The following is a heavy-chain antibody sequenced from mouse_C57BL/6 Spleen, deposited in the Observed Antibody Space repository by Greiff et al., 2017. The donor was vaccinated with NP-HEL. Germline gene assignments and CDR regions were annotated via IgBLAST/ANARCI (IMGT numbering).Heavy chain of an antibody. CDR1: GFNIKDDY. CDR2: IDPENGDT. Sequence: EVQLQQSGAELVRPGASVKLSCTASGFNIKDDYMHWVKQRPEQGLEWIGWIDPENGDTEYASKFQGKATITADTSSNTAYLQLSSLTSEDTAVYYCTTGMVVKNWYFDVWGTGTTVTVSS. V-gene: IGHV14-4*01. CDR3: TTGMVVKNWYFDV. D-gene: IGHD1-1*01. J-gene: IGHJ1*03.